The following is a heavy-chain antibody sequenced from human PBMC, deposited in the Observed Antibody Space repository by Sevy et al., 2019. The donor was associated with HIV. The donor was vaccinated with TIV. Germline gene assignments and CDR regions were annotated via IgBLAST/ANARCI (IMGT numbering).Heavy chain of an antibody. CDR2: ISSSSYI. D-gene: IGHD2-15*01. CDR1: GFTFSSYS. Sequence: GESLKISCAASGFTFSSYSMNWVRQAPGKGLEWVSSISSSSYIYYADSVKGRFTISRDNAKNSLYLQMNSLRAEDTAVYYCARLGCSGGSYYYDYYFDYWGQGTLVTVSS. J-gene: IGHJ4*02. CDR3: ARLGCSGGSYYYDYYFDY. V-gene: IGHV3-21*01.